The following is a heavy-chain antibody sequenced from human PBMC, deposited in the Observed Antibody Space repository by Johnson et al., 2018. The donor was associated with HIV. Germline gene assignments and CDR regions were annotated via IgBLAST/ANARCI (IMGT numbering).Heavy chain of an antibody. J-gene: IGHJ3*02. CDR1: GFTVSSNY. CDR3: AKDGAYSIPWSAFDI. Sequence: VQLMESGGGVVQPGRSLRLSCAASGFTVSSNYMSWVRQAPGKGLEWVSVIYSAGSTYYADSVKGRFTISRDNSKNTLYLQMNSLRAEDTAVYYCAKDGAYSIPWSAFDIWGQGTMVTVSS. D-gene: IGHD3-16*01. CDR2: IYSAGST. V-gene: IGHV3-53*01.